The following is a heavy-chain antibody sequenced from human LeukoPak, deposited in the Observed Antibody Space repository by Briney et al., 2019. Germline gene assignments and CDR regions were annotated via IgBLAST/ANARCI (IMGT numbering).Heavy chain of an antibody. Sequence: GSLRLSCAASGFTFDDYAMHWIRQPPGKGLEWIGYIYYSGSTNYNPSLKSRVTISVDTSKNQFSLKLSSVTAADTAVYYCARQMTTVTACFDYWGQGTLVTVSS. V-gene: IGHV4-59*08. CDR1: GFTFDDYA. D-gene: IGHD4-17*01. CDR3: ARQMTTVTACFDY. J-gene: IGHJ4*02. CDR2: IYYSGST.